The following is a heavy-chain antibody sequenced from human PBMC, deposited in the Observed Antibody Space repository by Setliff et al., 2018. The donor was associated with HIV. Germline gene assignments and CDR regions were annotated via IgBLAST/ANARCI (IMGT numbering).Heavy chain of an antibody. CDR3: ARAASYGWDY. D-gene: IGHD5-18*01. Sequence: SETLSLTCTVSGGSISSFYWTWIRQPPGKGLEWIGYIYYSGSTNYNPSLKSRLTISVDTSKNQVSLKLSSVTAADTAVYYCARAASYGWDYWGQGTLVTVSS. V-gene: IGHV4-59*01. J-gene: IGHJ4*02. CDR1: GGSISSFY. CDR2: IYYSGST.